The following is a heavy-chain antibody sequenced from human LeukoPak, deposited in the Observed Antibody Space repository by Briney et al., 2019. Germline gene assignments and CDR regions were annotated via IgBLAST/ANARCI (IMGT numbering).Heavy chain of an antibody. CDR1: GVSMSSYY. Sequence: SETLSLTCTVSGVSMSSYYWSWIRQPPGKGLEWIGYIYYSGSNKYNPSLKSRVAISIDTFKNQFSLKLNSVTTADTAVYCCARSLPCPCGGDCWGAFDLWGQGTLVPVSS. CDR3: ARSLPCPCGGDCWGAFDL. J-gene: IGHJ3*01. CDR2: IYYSGSN. D-gene: IGHD2-21*02. V-gene: IGHV4-59*01.